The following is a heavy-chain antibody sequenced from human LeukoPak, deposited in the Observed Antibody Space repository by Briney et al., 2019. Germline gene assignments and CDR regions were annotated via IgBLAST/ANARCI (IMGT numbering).Heavy chain of an antibody. CDR3: ARGTYYDFWSGQPYYYYGMDV. Sequence: SETLSLTCTVSGGSISSSSYFWGWIRQPPGKGLEWIGSIYYSGNTYYNPSLKSRVTISLDTSKNQFSLKLGSVTAADTAVYYCARGTYYDFWSGQPYYYYGMDVWGQGTTVTVSS. J-gene: IGHJ6*02. D-gene: IGHD3-3*01. CDR2: IYYSGNT. CDR1: GGSISSSSYF. V-gene: IGHV4-39*01.